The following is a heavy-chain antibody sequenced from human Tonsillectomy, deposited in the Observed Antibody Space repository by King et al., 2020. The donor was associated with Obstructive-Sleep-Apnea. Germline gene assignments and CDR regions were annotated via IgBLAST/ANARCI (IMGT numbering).Heavy chain of an antibody. CDR3: AREIGGSFPLYNWFDP. CDR1: GGSISSSY. J-gene: IGHJ5*02. D-gene: IGHD2-15*01. CDR2: LYYSEST. Sequence: VPLQESGPGLVKPSETLSLTCTVSGGSISSSYWSWIRPPPGKGLEWIGNLYYSESTNYNPSLKSRVTILIDTSKNQFSLKLSSVTAADTAVYYCAREIGGSFPLYNWFDPWGQGTLVTVSS. V-gene: IGHV4-59*01.